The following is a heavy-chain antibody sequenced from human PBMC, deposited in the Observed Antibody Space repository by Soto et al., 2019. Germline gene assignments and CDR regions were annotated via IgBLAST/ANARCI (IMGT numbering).Heavy chain of an antibody. CDR3: AKASITGTTVGLFDY. CDR1: GFTFSSYA. Sequence: GGSLRLSCAASGFTFSSYAMSWVRQAPGKGLEWVSAISGSGDSTYYADSVKGRFTISRDNSKNTLYLQMNSLRAEDTAVYYCAKASITGTTVGLFDYWGQGTLVTVSS. J-gene: IGHJ4*02. CDR2: ISGSGDST. V-gene: IGHV3-23*01. D-gene: IGHD1-7*01.